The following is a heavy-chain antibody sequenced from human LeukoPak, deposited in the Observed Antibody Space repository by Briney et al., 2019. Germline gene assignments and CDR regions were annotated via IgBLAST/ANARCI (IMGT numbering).Heavy chain of an antibody. V-gene: IGHV3-7*04. CDR1: GFTYSSYW. CDR3: ARLGNTHDDVIDD. J-gene: IGHJ4*02. Sequence: GGSLRLSCAASGFTYSSYWMSWVRQAPGKGLEWVANIKQDGSEKYYVDSVKGRFTISRDNAKNSLYLQMNSLRAEDTAVYYCARLGNTHDDVIDDWGQGTLVTVSS. D-gene: IGHD1-1*01. CDR2: IKQDGSEK.